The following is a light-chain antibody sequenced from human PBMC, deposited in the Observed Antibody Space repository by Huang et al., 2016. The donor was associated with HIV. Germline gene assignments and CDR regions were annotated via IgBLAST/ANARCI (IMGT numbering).Light chain of an antibody. Sequence: EIVMTQSPATLSLSPGERATLSCRTSQFIITDVAWYQQKPGQAPSLLIYGASTRATGGPARFSGSGSGTDFTRTISSLQSEDFAVYDCQHYNAWPYSFGQGTKLEIK. CDR3: QHYNAWPYS. CDR2: GAS. CDR1: QFIITD. V-gene: IGKV3-15*01. J-gene: IGKJ2*03.